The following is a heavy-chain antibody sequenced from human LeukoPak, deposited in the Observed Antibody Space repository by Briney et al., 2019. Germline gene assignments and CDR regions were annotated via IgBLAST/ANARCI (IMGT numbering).Heavy chain of an antibody. Sequence: GGSLRLSCAPSGFTFSSFAMNWVRQAPGKGLEWVSAISGSGGSTYYADSVKGRFTISRDNSKNTLYLQMNSLRAEDTAVYYCVKDRYSSGPGAFDYWGQGTLVTVSS. V-gene: IGHV3-23*01. D-gene: IGHD6-19*01. CDR2: ISGSGGST. J-gene: IGHJ4*02. CDR1: GFTFSSFA. CDR3: VKDRYSSGPGAFDY.